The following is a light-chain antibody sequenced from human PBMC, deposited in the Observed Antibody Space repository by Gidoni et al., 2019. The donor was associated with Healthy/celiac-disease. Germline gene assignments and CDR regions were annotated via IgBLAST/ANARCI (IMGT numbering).Light chain of an antibody. CDR3: QQYDNLPPLT. CDR1: QDISNY. J-gene: IGKJ4*01. Sequence: DLQMTQSPSSLSASVGDRVTITCQASQDISNYLNWYQHKPGQAPKLLIYDASNLETGIPSRFSGSGSGTDFTFTISSLQPEDIATYYCQQYDNLPPLTFGGGTKVEIK. V-gene: IGKV1-33*01. CDR2: DAS.